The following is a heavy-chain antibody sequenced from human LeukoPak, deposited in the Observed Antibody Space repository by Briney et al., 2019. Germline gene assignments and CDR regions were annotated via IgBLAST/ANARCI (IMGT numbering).Heavy chain of an antibody. CDR2: IYDIGST. CDR1: GGSISSYY. D-gene: IGHD3-22*01. CDR3: ARGFPYYYDSSGYYSPYYFDY. Sequence: PSETLSLTCTVSGGSISSYYWSWIRQPPGKGLEWIGYIYDIGSTSYNPSLKSRVTISVDTSSNQFSLMLTSVTAADTAVYYCARGFPYYYDSSGYYSPYYFDYWGQGTLVTVSS. J-gene: IGHJ4*02. V-gene: IGHV4-59*12.